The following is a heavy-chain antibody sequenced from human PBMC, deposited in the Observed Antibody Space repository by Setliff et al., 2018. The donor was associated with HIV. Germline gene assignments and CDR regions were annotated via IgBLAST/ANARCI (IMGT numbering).Heavy chain of an antibody. D-gene: IGHD6-25*01. V-gene: IGHV3-15*01. CDR1: GFTFDDYA. Sequence: PGGSLRLSCVGSGFTFDDYAMSWVRQAPGKGLEWVGRVKSMTEGGPTDYAAPVRGRFIISRDDSKSTVYLQMNTLKIEDTGLYYCVRDPVSGMFDYWGQGTLVTVSS. J-gene: IGHJ4*01. CDR3: VRDPVSGMFDY. CDR2: VKSMTEGGPT.